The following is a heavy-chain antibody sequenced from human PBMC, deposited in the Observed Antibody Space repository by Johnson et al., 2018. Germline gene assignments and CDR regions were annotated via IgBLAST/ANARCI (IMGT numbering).Heavy chain of an antibody. CDR3: ARYSSGWPFYGMDV. V-gene: IGHV4-39*01. CDR2: IYYSGST. J-gene: IGHJ6*02. D-gene: IGHD6-19*01. CDR1: GGSISSSSYY. Sequence: QVQLQESGPGLVKPSETLSLTCTVSGGSISSSSYYWGWIRQPPGKGLEWIGSIYYSGSTYYNPSLKSRVTISVDTSKNQSSLKLRSVTAADTAVYYCARYSSGWPFYGMDVWGQGTTVTVSS.